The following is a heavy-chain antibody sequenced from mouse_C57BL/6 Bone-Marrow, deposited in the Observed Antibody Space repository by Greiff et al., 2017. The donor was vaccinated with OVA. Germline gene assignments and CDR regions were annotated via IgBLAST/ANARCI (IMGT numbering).Heavy chain of an antibody. J-gene: IGHJ4*01. V-gene: IGHV5-12*01. D-gene: IGHD1-1*01. CDR2: ISNGGGST. Sequence: DVKLVESGGGLVQPGGSLKLSCAASGFTFSDYYMYWVRQTPEKRLEWVAYISNGGGSTYYPDTVKGRFTISRDNAKNTLYLQMSRLKSEDTAMYYCARRGDYYGSSYEYYAMDYWGQGTSVTVSS. CDR1: GFTFSDYY. CDR3: ARRGDYYGSSYEYYAMDY.